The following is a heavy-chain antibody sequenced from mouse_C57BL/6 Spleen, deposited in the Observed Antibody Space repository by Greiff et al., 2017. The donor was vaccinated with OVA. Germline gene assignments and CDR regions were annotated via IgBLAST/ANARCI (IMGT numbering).Heavy chain of an antibody. Sequence: EVQVVESGPGMVKPSQSLSLTCTVTGYSITSGYDWHWIRHFPGNKLEWMGYISYSGSTNYNPSLKSRISITHDTSKNHFFLKLNSVTTEDTATYYCAGDYGNLWYFDVWGTGTTVTGSS. CDR3: AGDYGNLWYFDV. CDR1: GYSITSGYD. CDR2: ISYSGST. D-gene: IGHD2-1*01. J-gene: IGHJ1*03. V-gene: IGHV3-1*01.